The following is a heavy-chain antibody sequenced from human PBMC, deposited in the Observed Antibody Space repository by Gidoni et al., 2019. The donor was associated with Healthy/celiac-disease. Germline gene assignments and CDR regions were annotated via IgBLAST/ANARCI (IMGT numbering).Heavy chain of an antibody. J-gene: IGHJ3*02. D-gene: IGHD1-26*01. V-gene: IGHV1-24*01. CDR2: FDPEDGET. Sequence: QVLLVQSGAEVETPGASVKVSCKVSGSTPNELSMHWVRQAPGKGLEWMGGFDPEDGETIYEQTFQGRVTITEDTSTDTAYMELSSLRYEDTAVYYCATQVGVTDAFDIWGQVTMVTVS. CDR1: GSTPNELS. CDR3: ATQVGVTDAFDI.